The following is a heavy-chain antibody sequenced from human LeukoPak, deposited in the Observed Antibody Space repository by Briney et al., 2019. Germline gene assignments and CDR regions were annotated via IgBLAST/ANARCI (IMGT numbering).Heavy chain of an antibody. CDR1: GGTFSGYA. V-gene: IGHV1-69*13. Sequence: ASVKASCKASGGTFSGYAISWVRQAPGQGLEWMGGIIPIFGTANYAQKFQGRVTITADESTSIAYMELSSLRSEDTAVYYCARDKSSGYYLRVHFDPWGQGTLVTVSS. J-gene: IGHJ5*02. D-gene: IGHD3-22*01. CDR2: IIPIFGTA. CDR3: ARDKSSGYYLRVHFDP.